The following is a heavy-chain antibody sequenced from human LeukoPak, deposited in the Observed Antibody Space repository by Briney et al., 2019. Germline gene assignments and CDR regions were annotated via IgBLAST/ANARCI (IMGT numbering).Heavy chain of an antibody. CDR2: ITGSGGST. CDR1: GTTLSNYG. V-gene: IGHV3-23*01. J-gene: IGHJ4*02. Sequence: GGSLRLSCAVSGTTLSNYGMSWVRQAPGKGLEWVAGITGSGGSTNYADSVKGRFTISRDNPKNTLYLQMNSLRAEDTAVYFCAKRGIVIRAVIIVGFRTEAYYFDYWGQGALVTVSS. CDR3: AKRGIVIRAVIIVGFRTEAYYFDY. D-gene: IGHD3-10*01.